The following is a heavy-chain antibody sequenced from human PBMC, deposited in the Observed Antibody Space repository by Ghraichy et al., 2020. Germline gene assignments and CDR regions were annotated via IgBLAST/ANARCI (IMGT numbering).Heavy chain of an antibody. J-gene: IGHJ5*02. Sequence: GGSLRLSCAASGFTFSSYGMHWVRQAPGKGLEWVAFIRYDGSNKYYADSVKGRYTISRDNSKNTLYLQMNSLRAEDTAVYYCAKDLLPTSYDSSGGFDPWGQGTLVTVSS. CDR1: GFTFSSYG. CDR3: AKDLLPTSYDSSGGFDP. CDR2: IRYDGSNK. D-gene: IGHD3-22*01. V-gene: IGHV3-30*02.